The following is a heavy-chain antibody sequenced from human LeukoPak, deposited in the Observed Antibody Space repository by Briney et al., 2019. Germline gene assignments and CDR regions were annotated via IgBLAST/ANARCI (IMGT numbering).Heavy chain of an antibody. CDR2: IYYSGST. Sequence: PSETLSLTCTVSGGSISSYYWSWIRQPPGKGLEWIGYIYYSGSTNYNPSLKSRVTISVDTSKNQFSLKLSSVTAADTAVYYCARDTAGIPPSAAAGNYYYYGMDVWGQGTTVTVSS. V-gene: IGHV4-59*01. J-gene: IGHJ6*02. CDR1: GGSISSYY. CDR3: ARDTAGIPPSAAAGNYYYYGMDV. D-gene: IGHD6-13*01.